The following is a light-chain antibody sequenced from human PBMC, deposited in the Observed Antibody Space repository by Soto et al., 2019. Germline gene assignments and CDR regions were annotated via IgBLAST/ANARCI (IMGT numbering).Light chain of an antibody. CDR1: QSAFGTY. CDR3: HQYGNSPWT. Sequence: EIVLTQSPGTLSLSPGESATLSCRASQSAFGTYLAWFQQKPGQAPRLLIYGASSRDSGIPDRFSGSGSATDFFLTISRVQPEDFAVYYCHQYGNSPWTLGQGTKVEI. J-gene: IGKJ1*01. CDR2: GAS. V-gene: IGKV3-20*01.